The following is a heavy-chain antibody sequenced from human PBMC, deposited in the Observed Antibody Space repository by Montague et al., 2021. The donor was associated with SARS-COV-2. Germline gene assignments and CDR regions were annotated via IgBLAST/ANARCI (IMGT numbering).Heavy chain of an antibody. CDR3: ARVCPSAWRQLDC. CDR1: GASISSHEW. V-gene: IGHV4-4*02. D-gene: IGHD6-19*01. CDR2: IHRDGKT. J-gene: IGHJ4*02. Sequence: SETLSLTCAVSGASISSHEWWSWVRQPPAKGLVWLGEIHRDGKTNYYPXXQSRVTMSVDKSTNQLFLRLTAVTAADTAVYYCARVCPSAWRQLDCWGQGILVTVSS.